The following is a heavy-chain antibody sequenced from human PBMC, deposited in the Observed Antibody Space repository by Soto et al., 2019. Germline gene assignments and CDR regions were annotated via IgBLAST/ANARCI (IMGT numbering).Heavy chain of an antibody. CDR1: GFTFSSYA. Sequence: GGSLRLSCAASGFTFSSYAMSWVRQAPGKGLEWVSAISGSGGSTYYADSVKGRFTISRDNSKNTLYLQMNSLRAEDTAVYYCAKDRDIVVVVAATLGLFDYWGQGTLVTVSS. D-gene: IGHD2-15*01. V-gene: IGHV3-23*01. J-gene: IGHJ4*02. CDR3: AKDRDIVVVVAATLGLFDY. CDR2: ISGSGGST.